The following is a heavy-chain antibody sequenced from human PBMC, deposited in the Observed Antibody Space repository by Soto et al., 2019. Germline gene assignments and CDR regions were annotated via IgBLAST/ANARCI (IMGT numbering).Heavy chain of an antibody. J-gene: IGHJ4*02. Sequence: SETLSLTCSVSGDSLRNHYWSRIRQPPGSRLEWLGHIFYSGDTSSYNPSLKSRVSMSVDTSKNQFSLKLRSVSADDTAVYFCARVSYFRGFDWLFAFDSWGQGALVTVSS. CDR1: GDSLRNHY. V-gene: IGHV4-59*11. D-gene: IGHD3-9*01. CDR2: IFYSGDT. CDR3: ARVSYFRGFDWLFAFDS.